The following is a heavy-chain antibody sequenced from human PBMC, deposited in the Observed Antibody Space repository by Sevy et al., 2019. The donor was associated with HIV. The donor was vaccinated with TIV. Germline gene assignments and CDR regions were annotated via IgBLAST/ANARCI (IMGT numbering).Heavy chain of an antibody. D-gene: IGHD5-18*01. Sequence: GGCLRLSCAASGFSFSSYALHWVRQAPGKGLEYVSAISSNGGSTYYADSVKGRFTISRDNSKNTLYLQMGSLRAEDMAVYYWAGEGVGGYSYSLDYWGQGTLVTVSS. CDR3: AGEGVGGYSYSLDY. V-gene: IGHV3-64*02. J-gene: IGHJ4*02. CDR2: ISSNGGST. CDR1: GFSFSSYA.